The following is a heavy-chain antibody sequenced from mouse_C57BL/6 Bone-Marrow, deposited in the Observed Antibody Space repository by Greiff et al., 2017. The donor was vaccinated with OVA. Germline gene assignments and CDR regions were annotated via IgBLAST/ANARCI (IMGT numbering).Heavy chain of an antibody. D-gene: IGHD1-1*01. CDR2: IHPSSGST. CDR1: GYTFTSYW. CDR3: ATFDYYDSAWFAY. Sequence: QVQLQQPGAELVKPGASVKLSCKASGYTFTSYWMHWVKQRPGQGLEWIGMIHPSSGSTNYNEKFKSTAPLTVDKSYSTAYLQLSSLTSENSSVYYCATFDYYDSAWFAYGGQGTLVTVSA. J-gene: IGHJ3*01. V-gene: IGHV1-64*01.